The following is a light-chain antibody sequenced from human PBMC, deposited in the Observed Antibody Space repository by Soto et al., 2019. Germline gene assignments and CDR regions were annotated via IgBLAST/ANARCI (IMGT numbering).Light chain of an antibody. Sequence: EVVLTQSPGTLPLSPGERGTLSCRASQYVNSHYLAWYQQKPGQAPRLLIFGAFNRASGVPDRFRGSGSGTDFSPTICALETEDFAVYYCQQYSASTLTFGGGTMVDVK. V-gene: IGKV3-20*01. CDR2: GAF. CDR1: QYVNSHY. J-gene: IGKJ4*01. CDR3: QQYSASTLT.